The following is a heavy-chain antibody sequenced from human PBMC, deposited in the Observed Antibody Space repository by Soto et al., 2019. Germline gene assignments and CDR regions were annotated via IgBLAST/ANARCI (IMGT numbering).Heavy chain of an antibody. Sequence: XETLSLTCTVSGGSISSYYWSWIRQPPGKGLEWIGYIYYSGSTNYNPSLKSRVTISVDTSKNQFSLKLSSVTAADTAVYYCARECGGDCYGWFDPWGQGTLVTV. J-gene: IGHJ5*02. V-gene: IGHV4-59*01. CDR1: GGSISSYY. CDR3: ARECGGDCYGWFDP. D-gene: IGHD2-21*02. CDR2: IYYSGST.